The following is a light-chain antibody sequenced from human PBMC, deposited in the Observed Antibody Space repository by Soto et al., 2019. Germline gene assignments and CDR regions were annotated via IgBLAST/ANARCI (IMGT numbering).Light chain of an antibody. CDR2: LGS. Sequence: EIVMTQSPLSLPVTPGEPASISCKSSQSLLHSNGYNFLDWYLQKPGQSPRLLIYLGSNRASGVPDRFSGSGSGTDFTLKISRVEAEDVGVYYCMQALPTPRTLGQGTKVELK. J-gene: IGKJ1*01. V-gene: IGKV2-28*01. CDR3: MQALPTPRT. CDR1: QSLLHSNGYNF.